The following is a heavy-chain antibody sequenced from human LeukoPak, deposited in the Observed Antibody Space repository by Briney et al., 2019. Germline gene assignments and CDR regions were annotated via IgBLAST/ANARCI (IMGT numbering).Heavy chain of an antibody. CDR2: IMWDTSRI. CDR1: GSTFNDHA. Sequence: GGSLRLSCAVSGSTFNDHAMHWVRQSPGGGLEWVSGIMWDTSRIDYADSVKGRFTISRDNAKNSLYLQMNSLRPEDTALYYCIKDISPGGGDSWGQGTLVTASS. J-gene: IGHJ4*01. D-gene: IGHD3-16*01. V-gene: IGHV3-9*01. CDR3: IKDISPGGGDS.